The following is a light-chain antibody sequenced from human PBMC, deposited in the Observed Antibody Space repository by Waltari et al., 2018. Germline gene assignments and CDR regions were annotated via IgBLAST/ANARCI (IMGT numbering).Light chain of an antibody. CDR3: AAWEDRLNGWV. V-gene: IGLV1-44*01. Sequence: QSVLTHPPSASGTSGQSVTIPCSARSPNIGRTTVHWSQHLPGTAPKLLIYGNNKRPSGISDRFSGSKSGTSASLAISGLQSEDEADYFCAAWEDRLNGWVFGGGTKLTVL. CDR1: SPNIGRTT. J-gene: IGLJ3*02. CDR2: GNN.